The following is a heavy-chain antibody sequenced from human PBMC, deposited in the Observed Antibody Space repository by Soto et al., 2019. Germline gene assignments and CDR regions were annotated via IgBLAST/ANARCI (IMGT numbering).Heavy chain of an antibody. CDR3: AKGGRQWLVTSDFNY. J-gene: IGHJ4*02. V-gene: IGHV3-30*18. CDR1: GFTFSDYA. CDR2: VSYDGRNT. D-gene: IGHD6-19*01. Sequence: VQLLESGGGVVQPGRSLRLSCAASGFTFSDYAMHWVRQAPGKGLEWVAVVSYDGRNTHYADSVKGPFTISRDSSKNTVSLEMTSLRAEDKAVYYCAKGGRQWLVTSDFNYWGQGALVTVSS.